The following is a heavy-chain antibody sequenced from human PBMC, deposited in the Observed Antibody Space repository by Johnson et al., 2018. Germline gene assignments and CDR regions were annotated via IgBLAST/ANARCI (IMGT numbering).Heavy chain of an antibody. CDR1: GYTFTSYY. Sequence: VQLVESGAEVKKPGASVKVSCKASGYTFTSYYMHWVRQAPGQGLEWMGIINPSGGSTSYAQQFQGRVTMTRETSPSTVYMELSSLRSEDTAVYDWARDGGVGATELFDIWGQGTMVTVSS. D-gene: IGHD1-26*01. V-gene: IGHV1-46*01. CDR3: ARDGGVGATELFDI. J-gene: IGHJ3*02. CDR2: INPSGGST.